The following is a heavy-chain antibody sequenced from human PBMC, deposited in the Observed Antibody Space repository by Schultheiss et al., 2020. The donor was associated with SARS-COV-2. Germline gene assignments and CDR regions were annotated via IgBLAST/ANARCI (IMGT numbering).Heavy chain of an antibody. CDR2: IYYSGST. V-gene: IGHV4-59*01. CDR1: GGSISSYY. J-gene: IGHJ4*02. Sequence: SETLSLTCTVSGGSISSYYWSWIRQPPGKGLEWIGYIYYSGSTNYNPSLKSRVTISVDTSKNQFSLKLSSVTAADTAVYYCATQYRAGRYFDYWGQGSLVTVSS. D-gene: IGHD5-12*01. CDR3: ATQYRAGRYFDY.